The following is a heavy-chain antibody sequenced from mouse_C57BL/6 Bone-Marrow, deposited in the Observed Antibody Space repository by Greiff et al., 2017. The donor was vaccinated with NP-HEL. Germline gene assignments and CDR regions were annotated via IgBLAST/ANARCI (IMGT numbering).Heavy chain of an antibody. CDR2: INPSNGGT. J-gene: IGHJ1*03. CDR1: GYTFTSYW. CDR3: ARRANWSWYVDV. D-gene: IGHD4-1*01. Sequence: QVQLQQPGTELVKPGASVKLSCKASGYTFTSYWMHWVKQRPGQGLEWIGNINPSNGGTNYNEKFKSKATLSVDKSSSTAYMQLSSVTSEDSAVYYCARRANWSWYVDVWGTGTTVTVSS. V-gene: IGHV1-53*01.